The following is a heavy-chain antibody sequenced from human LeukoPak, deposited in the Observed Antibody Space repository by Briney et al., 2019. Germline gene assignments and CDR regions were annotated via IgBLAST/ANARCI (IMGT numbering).Heavy chain of an antibody. CDR1: GFTFSSYE. CDR2: ISSSSSYI. CDR3: ARDPTEYYFDY. Sequence: GGSLRLSCAASGFTFSSYEMNWVRQAPGKGLEWVSSISSSSSYIYYADSVKGRFTISRDNAKNSLYLQMNSLRAEDTAVYYCARDPTEYYFDYWGQGTLVTVSS. V-gene: IGHV3-21*01. D-gene: IGHD3-10*01. J-gene: IGHJ4*02.